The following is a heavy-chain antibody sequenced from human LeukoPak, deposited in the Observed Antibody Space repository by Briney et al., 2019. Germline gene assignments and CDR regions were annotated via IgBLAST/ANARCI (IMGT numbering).Heavy chain of an antibody. CDR2: ISVSGDIT. V-gene: IGHV3-23*01. J-gene: IGHJ6*02. CDR3: ARVLDRPYSSSWYGDYYYGMDV. Sequence: GGSLRLSCAASGFTFSAYGMGWVRQAPGKGLEWVSAISVSGDITNYADSVKGRFTISRDNSKNTVSLQMNGLRAEDTAVYYCARVLDRPYSSSWYGDYYYGMDVWGQGTTVTVSS. D-gene: IGHD6-13*01. CDR1: GFTFSAYG.